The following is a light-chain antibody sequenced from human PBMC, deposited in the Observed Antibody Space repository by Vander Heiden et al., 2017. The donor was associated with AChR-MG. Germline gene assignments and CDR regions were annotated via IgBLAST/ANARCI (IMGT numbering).Light chain of an antibody. Sequence: DIQMTQSPSTLSASVGDRVTITCRASQSISSWLAWYQQKPGKAHKLLIYDASSLESGVPSRFSGSGSGTEFTLTISSLQPDDFATYYCQQYNSYSSDAFGQGTKLEIK. V-gene: IGKV1-5*01. J-gene: IGKJ2*01. CDR2: DAS. CDR1: QSISSW. CDR3: QQYNSYSSDA.